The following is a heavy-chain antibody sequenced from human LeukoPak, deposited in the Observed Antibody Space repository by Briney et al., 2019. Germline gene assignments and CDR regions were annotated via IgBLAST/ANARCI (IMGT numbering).Heavy chain of an antibody. V-gene: IGHV3-23*01. CDR3: AKASYSYGNDAFDI. CDR2: IRGGGAGA. CDR1: GFTFSNFA. J-gene: IGHJ3*02. Sequence: GGSLRLSCAASGFTFSNFAMAWVRQVPEKGLEWVSFIRGGGAGAHYADSVRGRFTISRDNSKNTLYLEMNSLRADDTAVYYCAKASYSYGNDAFDIWGQGTKVAVSS. D-gene: IGHD3-16*02.